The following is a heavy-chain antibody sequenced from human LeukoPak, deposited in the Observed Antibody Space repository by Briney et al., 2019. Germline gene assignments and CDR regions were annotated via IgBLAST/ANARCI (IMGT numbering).Heavy chain of an antibody. D-gene: IGHD6-6*01. CDR3: ARRRSSSVSVNDGFDI. Sequence: SETLSLTCTVSGGSISDSSYYWGWLRQPPGKGLEWIVSIYYSGSTYYNPSLKSRVTISVDTSKNQFSLRLSSVTAADTAVYYCARRRSSSVSVNDGFDIWGQGTMVTVSS. J-gene: IGHJ3*02. V-gene: IGHV4-39*01. CDR2: IYYSGST. CDR1: GGSISDSSYY.